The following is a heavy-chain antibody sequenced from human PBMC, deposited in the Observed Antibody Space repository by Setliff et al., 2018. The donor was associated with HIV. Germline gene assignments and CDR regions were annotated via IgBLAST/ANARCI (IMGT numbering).Heavy chain of an antibody. V-gene: IGHV1-18*01. CDR2: ISAYNGNT. CDR1: GYTFTSYG. Sequence: ASVKVSCKASGYTFTSYGISWVRQAPGQGLEWMGWISAYNGNTNYAQKLQGRVTMTTDTSTSTAYMELRSLRSDDTAVYYCAREGEVLRYFDWFQYGMDVWGQGTTVTVS. J-gene: IGHJ6*02. D-gene: IGHD3-9*01. CDR3: AREGEVLRYFDWFQYGMDV.